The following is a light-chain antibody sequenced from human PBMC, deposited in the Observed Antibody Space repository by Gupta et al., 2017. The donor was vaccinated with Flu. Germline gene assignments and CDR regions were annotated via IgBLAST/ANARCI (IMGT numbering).Light chain of an antibody. CDR2: GAS. Sequence: AWYQQIPGQAPRLLIYGASSRTTTLRDRFSGSGSVTEYTLTISRLEPDDFAVYYCQQYGSSPVFTFGRGTKVDI. CDR3: QQYGSSPVFT. V-gene: IGKV3-20*01. J-gene: IGKJ3*01.